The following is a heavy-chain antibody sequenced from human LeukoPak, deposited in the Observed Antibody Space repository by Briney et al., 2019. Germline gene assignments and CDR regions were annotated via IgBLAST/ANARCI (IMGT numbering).Heavy chain of an antibody. D-gene: IGHD2-15*01. Sequence: ASVKVSCKASGYTFTSYDFNWVRQASGQRPEWMGWMSPNSGDTGYAQKLQDRVTMTRNTSISTAYMELSSLRSDDTAVYYCSTGGCSGGSCYDHDAFDIWGQGTMVTVSS. V-gene: IGHV1-8*01. J-gene: IGHJ3*02. CDR1: GYTFTSYD. CDR2: MSPNSGDT. CDR3: STGGCSGGSCYDHDAFDI.